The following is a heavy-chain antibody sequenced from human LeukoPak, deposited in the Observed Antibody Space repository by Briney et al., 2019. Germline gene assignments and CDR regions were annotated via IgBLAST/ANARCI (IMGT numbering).Heavy chain of an antibody. D-gene: IGHD3-10*01. CDR3: ARGRRGGSGSYSRDAFDI. Sequence: GASVKVSCKASGYTFTSYGINWVRQATGQGLEWMGWMNPNSGNTGYAQKFQGRVTMTRNTSISTAYMELSSLRSEDTAVYYCARGRRGGSGSYSRDAFDIWGQGTMVTVSS. J-gene: IGHJ3*02. V-gene: IGHV1-8*02. CDR2: MNPNSGNT. CDR1: GYTFTSYG.